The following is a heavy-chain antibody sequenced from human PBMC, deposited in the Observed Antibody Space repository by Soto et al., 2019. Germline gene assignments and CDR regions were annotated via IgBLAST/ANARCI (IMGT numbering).Heavy chain of an antibody. J-gene: IGHJ5*02. Sequence: SVKVSCKASGGTFSSYTISWVRQAPGQGLEWMGRIIPILGIANYTQKFQGRVTITADKSTSTAYMELSSLRSEDTAVYYCARVGRYGSGSRTFEPWGQGTLVSVSS. CDR1: GGTFSSYT. V-gene: IGHV1-69*02. CDR3: ARVGRYGSGSRTFEP. CDR2: IIPILGIA. D-gene: IGHD3-10*01.